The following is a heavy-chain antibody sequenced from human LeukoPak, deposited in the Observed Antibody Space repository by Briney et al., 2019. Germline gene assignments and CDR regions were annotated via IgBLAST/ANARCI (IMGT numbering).Heavy chain of an antibody. CDR3: ARGGSGSYFSWLDP. J-gene: IGHJ5*02. Sequence: ASVKVSCKASGYTFTGYYIHWVRQAPGQGLEWMGWINPNSGGTNYAQKFQGRVTMTRDTSISAAYMELSRLRSDDTAVYYCARGGSGSYFSWLDPWGKGTLVTVSS. D-gene: IGHD3-10*01. V-gene: IGHV1-2*02. CDR2: INPNSGGT. CDR1: GYTFTGYY.